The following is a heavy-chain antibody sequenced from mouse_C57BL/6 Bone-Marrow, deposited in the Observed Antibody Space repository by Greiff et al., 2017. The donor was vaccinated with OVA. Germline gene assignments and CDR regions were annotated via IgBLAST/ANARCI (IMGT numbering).Heavy chain of an antibody. J-gene: IGHJ3*01. CDR3: ARGGWLLTFAY. D-gene: IGHD2-3*01. CDR2: IDPSDSET. Sequence: QVQLKQPGAELVRPGSSVKLSCKASGYTFTSYWMHWVKQRPIQGLEWIGNIDPSDSETHYNQKFKDKATLTVDKSSSTAYMQLSSLTSEDSAVYYCARGGWLLTFAYWGQGTLVTVSA. CDR1: GYTFTSYW. V-gene: IGHV1-52*01.